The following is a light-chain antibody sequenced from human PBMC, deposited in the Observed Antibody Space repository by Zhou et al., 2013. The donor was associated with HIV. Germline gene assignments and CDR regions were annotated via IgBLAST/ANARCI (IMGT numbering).Light chain of an antibody. J-gene: IGKJ4*01. V-gene: IGKV1-39*01. CDR2: GGS. CDR3: QQANSFLGGLT. CDR1: QSISRY. Sequence: DIQMTQSPSSLSASIGDRVSITCRASQSISRYLNWYQLKPGKVPKFLIYGGSSLQSGVPSRFSGSGSGTDFTLTISSLQPEDFATYYCQQANSFLGGLTFGGGTKVEIK.